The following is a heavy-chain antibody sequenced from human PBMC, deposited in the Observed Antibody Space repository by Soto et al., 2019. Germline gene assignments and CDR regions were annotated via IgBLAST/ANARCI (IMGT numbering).Heavy chain of an antibody. CDR2: IIPILGIA. CDR1: GGTFSSYT. D-gene: IGHD6-19*01. CDR3: AGWYSSGVYAFDI. J-gene: IGHJ3*02. V-gene: IGHV1-69*02. Sequence: SVKVSCKASGGTFSSYTISWVRQAPGQGLEWMGRIIPILGIANYAQKFQGRVTITADKSTSTAYMELSSLRSEDTAVYYCAGWYSSGVYAFDIWGQGTMVTVSS.